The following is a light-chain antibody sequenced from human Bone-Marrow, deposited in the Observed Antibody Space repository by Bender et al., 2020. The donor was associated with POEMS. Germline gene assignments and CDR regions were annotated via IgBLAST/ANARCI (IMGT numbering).Light chain of an antibody. CDR2: DVR. CDR3: QSYHTYNLV. CDR1: SSDVGGYNY. J-gene: IGLJ3*02. Sequence: QSALTQPRSVSGSLGQSVTISCSGTSSDVGGYNYVSWYQQHPGKAPKLIIYDVRNRPSAISNRFSGSKSGNTASLTISGLQAEDEAVYYCQSYHTYNLVFGGGTKLTVL. V-gene: IGLV2-14*03.